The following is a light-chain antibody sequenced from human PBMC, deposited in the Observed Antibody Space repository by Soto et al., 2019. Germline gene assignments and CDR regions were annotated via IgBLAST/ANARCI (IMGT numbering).Light chain of an antibody. CDR1: QSVSSSY. V-gene: IGKV3-20*01. Sequence: EIVLTQSPGTLSLSPGERATLSCRASQSVSSSYVAWYQQRPGQAPRLLIYGASSRATGIPDRFSGSGFGTEFTLTISRLEPEDFAVYYCQQYASSRTFGQGTKVDNK. J-gene: IGKJ1*01. CDR3: QQYASSRT. CDR2: GAS.